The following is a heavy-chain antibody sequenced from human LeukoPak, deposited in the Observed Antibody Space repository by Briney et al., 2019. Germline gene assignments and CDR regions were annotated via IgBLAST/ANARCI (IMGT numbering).Heavy chain of an antibody. V-gene: IGHV4-39*01. D-gene: IGHD6-19*01. CDR3: ARSIRGYSSGWYYFDP. J-gene: IGHJ5*02. CDR2: IYYSGTT. Sequence: SETLSLTCTVSGGSISSSTHFWGWIRQPPGKRLEWIGSIYYSGTTYYNPSLKRRVTISVDTSKNQFSLKLSSVTAADTAVYYCARSIRGYSSGWYYFDPWGQGTLVTVSS. CDR1: GGSISSSTHF.